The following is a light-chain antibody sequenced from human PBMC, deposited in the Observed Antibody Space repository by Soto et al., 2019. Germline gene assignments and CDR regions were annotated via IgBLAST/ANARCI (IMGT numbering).Light chain of an antibody. CDR3: QSYDDSLSGSGV. V-gene: IGLV1-40*01. J-gene: IGLJ1*01. CDR2: SFN. Sequence: QSVLTQPPSVSGAPGQTVTISCTGSRSNIGAGYDIHWYQVLPGTAPKLLLYSFNKRPSGIPDRFSGSKSGTSASLAITGLQPEDEADYYCQSYDDSLSGSGVFGTGTKVTVL. CDR1: RSNIGAGYD.